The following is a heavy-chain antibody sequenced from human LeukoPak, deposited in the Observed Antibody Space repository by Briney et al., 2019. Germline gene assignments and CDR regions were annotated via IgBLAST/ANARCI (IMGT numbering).Heavy chain of an antibody. CDR3: ARSIVVPAAISGAFDI. Sequence: GGSLRLSCAASGFTFSSYSMNWVRRAPGKGLEWVSSISSSNSFIFYADSVKGRFTISRDNAKNSLYLQMNSLGAEDTALYYCARSIVVPAAISGAFDIWGQGTIVTVSS. J-gene: IGHJ3*02. V-gene: IGHV3-21*01. D-gene: IGHD2-2*01. CDR2: ISSSNSFI. CDR1: GFTFSSYS.